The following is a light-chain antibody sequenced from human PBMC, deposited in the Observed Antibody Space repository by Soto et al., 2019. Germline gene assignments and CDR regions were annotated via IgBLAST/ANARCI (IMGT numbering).Light chain of an antibody. V-gene: IGKV1-5*03. J-gene: IGKJ1*01. Sequence: DIQMTKSPSTLSASVGDRVTITCRASQGISIWLAWYQQKPGRAPKLLISKASSLERGVPSRFSGSGSGTEFALTISSLQPDDFATYYCQQYNSYSRTFGQVNKVEIK. CDR3: QQYNSYSRT. CDR2: KAS. CDR1: QGISIW.